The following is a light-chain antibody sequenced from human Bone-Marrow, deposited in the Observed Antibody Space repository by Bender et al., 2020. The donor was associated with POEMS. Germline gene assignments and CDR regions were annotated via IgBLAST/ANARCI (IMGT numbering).Light chain of an antibody. J-gene: IGLJ3*02. V-gene: IGLV2-14*01. CDR3: CSHSSSSLFL. Sequence: QSALTQPASVSGSPGQSITISCTGTSSDVGGYNYVSWYQQHPGKAPKFIIYEVNKRPSGVSNRFSASKSGNTASLRISGLQAEDEATYYCCSHSSSSLFLFGGGTKLTVL. CDR2: EVN. CDR1: SSDVGGYNY.